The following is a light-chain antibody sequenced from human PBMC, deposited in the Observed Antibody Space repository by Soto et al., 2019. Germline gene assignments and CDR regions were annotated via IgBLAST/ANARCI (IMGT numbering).Light chain of an antibody. V-gene: IGLV3-1*01. CDR3: QAWDSTTAV. J-gene: IGLJ1*01. CDR2: QST. Sequence: SYELTQPPSVSVSPGQTASITCSGDKLGDKYACWYQQKPGQSPVLVIYQSTKRPSGIPERFSGSNSGNTATLTISGTQAMDEADYYCQAWDSTTAVFGNGTKVTVL. CDR1: KLGDKY.